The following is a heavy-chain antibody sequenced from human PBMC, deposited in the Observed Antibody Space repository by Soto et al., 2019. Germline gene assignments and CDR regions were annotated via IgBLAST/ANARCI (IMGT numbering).Heavy chain of an antibody. CDR2: TSYDGNNK. CDR1: GFRFKSFV. CDR3: ARWGTTGGFDL. Sequence: QVQLVESGGGVVQPGTSLRLSCAASGFRFKSFVMHWVRQAPGKGLEWVAFTSYDGNNKDNGDSVKGRFTVSRDNSQNTLHLQMDFLRPEETALYYCARWGTTGGFDLWGQGTLVSVSS. J-gene: IGHJ4*02. V-gene: IGHV3-30*19. D-gene: IGHD3-16*01.